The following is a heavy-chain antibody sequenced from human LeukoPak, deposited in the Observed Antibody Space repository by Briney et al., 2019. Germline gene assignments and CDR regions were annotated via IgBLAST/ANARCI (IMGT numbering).Heavy chain of an antibody. CDR2: ISSSGSTI. V-gene: IGHV3-11*04. J-gene: IGHJ4*02. CDR3: ARTSVSGWYPGDDFGY. D-gene: IGHD6-19*01. Sequence: GGSLRLSCAASGFTFSDYYMSWIRQAPGKGLEWVSYISSSGSTIYYADSVKGRFTISRDNAKNSLYLQMNSLRAEDTAVYYCARTSVSGWYPGDDFGYWGQGTLVTVSS. CDR1: GFTFSDYY.